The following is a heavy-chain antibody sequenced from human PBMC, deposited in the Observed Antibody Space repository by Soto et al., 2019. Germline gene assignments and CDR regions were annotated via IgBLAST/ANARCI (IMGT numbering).Heavy chain of an antibody. Sequence: KPSETLSLTCAVSGGSISSSNWWSWVRQPPGKGLEWIGEIYHSGSTNYNPSLKSRVTISVDKSKNQFSLKLSSVTAADTAVYYCAREVGLGDADSSGYYRWFDPWGQGTPVTVSS. J-gene: IGHJ5*02. CDR1: GGSISSSNW. V-gene: IGHV4-4*02. CDR2: IYHSGST. CDR3: AREVGLGDADSSGYYRWFDP. D-gene: IGHD3-22*01.